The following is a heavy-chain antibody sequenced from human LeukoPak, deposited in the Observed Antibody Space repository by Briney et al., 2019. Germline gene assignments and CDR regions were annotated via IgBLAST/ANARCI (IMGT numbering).Heavy chain of an antibody. D-gene: IGHD2-2*01. V-gene: IGHV1-18*01. J-gene: IGHJ1*01. CDR3: ARARRVQVIPVAESAEYFEH. CDR2: ISPYNGNT. Sequence: ASVKVSCKSSGYPFTSFGVIWVRQAPGQGLEWMGWISPYNGNTNFAQRLQGRLTLTTDTSTSTVYMELRSLRSDDTAVYFCARARRVQVIPVAESAEYFEHWGQGTLVTVSS. CDR1: GYPFTSFG.